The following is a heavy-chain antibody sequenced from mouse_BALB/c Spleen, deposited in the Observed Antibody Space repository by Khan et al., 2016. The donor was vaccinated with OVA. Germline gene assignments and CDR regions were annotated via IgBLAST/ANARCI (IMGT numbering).Heavy chain of an antibody. D-gene: IGHD2-2*01. CDR1: GYTFTSYW. V-gene: IGHV1-52*01. J-gene: IGHJ3*01. Sequence: QVQLQQSGAELVRPGASVKLSCKASGYTFTSYWMNWVKQRPRQGLEWIGMIDPSDSETHYTQMFKDKATLTVAKSSSTAYMQLSSLTSEDSAVYYCARREKYGYDPSWFAYWGQGTLVTVSA. CDR3: ARREKYGYDPSWFAY. CDR2: IDPSDSET.